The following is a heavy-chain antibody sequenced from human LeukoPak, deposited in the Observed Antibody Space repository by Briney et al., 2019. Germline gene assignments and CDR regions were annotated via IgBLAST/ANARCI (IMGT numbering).Heavy chain of an antibody. CDR2: IYYSGST. Sequence: KPSQTLSLTCTVSGGSISSGSYYWSWIRQPPGKGLEWIGYIYYSGSTNYNPSLKSRVTISVDTSKNQFSLKLSSVTAADTAVYYCARAVNNLPTVYYYYYMDVWGKGTTVTVSS. J-gene: IGHJ6*03. D-gene: IGHD1/OR15-1a*01. CDR1: GGSISSGSYY. CDR3: ARAVNNLPTVYYYYYMDV. V-gene: IGHV4-61*01.